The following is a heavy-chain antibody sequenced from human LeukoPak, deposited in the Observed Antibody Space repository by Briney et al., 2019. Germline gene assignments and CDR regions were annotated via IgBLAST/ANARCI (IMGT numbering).Heavy chain of an antibody. CDR3: ARVGYYGSGSYRGGFDY. D-gene: IGHD3-10*01. J-gene: IGHJ4*02. CDR2: INPNSGGT. V-gene: IGHV1-2*02. Sequence: ASVKVSCKASGYTFTGYYMHWVRQAPGQGLEWMGWINPNSGGTNYAQKLQGRVTMTTDTSTSTAYMELRSLRSDDTAVYYCARVGYYGSGSYRGGFDYWGQGTLVTVSS. CDR1: GYTFTGYY.